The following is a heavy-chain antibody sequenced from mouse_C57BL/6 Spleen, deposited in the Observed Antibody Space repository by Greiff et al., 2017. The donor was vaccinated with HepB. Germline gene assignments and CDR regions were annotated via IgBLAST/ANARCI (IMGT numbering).Heavy chain of an antibody. CDR1: GFTFSDYG. J-gene: IGHJ1*03. CDR3: ARRDYYGSSRNWYFDV. CDR2: ISSGSSTI. D-gene: IGHD1-1*01. V-gene: IGHV5-17*01. Sequence: DVMLVESGGGLVKPGGSLKLSCAASGFTFSDYGMHWVRQAPEKGLEWVAYISSGSSTIYYADTVKGRFTISRDNAKNTLFLQMTSLRSEDTAMYYCARRDYYGSSRNWYFDVWGTGTTVTVSS.